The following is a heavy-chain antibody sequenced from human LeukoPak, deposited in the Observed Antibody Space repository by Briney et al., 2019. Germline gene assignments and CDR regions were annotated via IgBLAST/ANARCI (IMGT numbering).Heavy chain of an antibody. V-gene: IGHV4-39*01. CDR2: IYYSGST. D-gene: IGHD1-1*01. CDR3: AGHENGRAHDVYFDY. J-gene: IGHJ4*02. CDR1: GGSFSRSSRY. Sequence: SETLSLTCTVSGGSFSRSSRYGCWIRQPPGKGLEWIGSIYYSGSTYYNPSLKSRVTISVDTSKNQFSLKLSSVTAADTAVYYCAGHENGRAHDVYFDYWGQGTLVTVSS.